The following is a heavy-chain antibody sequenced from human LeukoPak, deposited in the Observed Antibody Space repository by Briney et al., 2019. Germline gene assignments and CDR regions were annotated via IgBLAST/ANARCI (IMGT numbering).Heavy chain of an antibody. Sequence: GGSLRLSCAASGFTFSSYGMHWVRQAPGKGLEWVAFIRYDGSDKYYTDSVKGRFTISRDNSKNSLYLQMNSLRAEDTAVYYCARVYTMVRGVIGAFDIWGQGTMVTVSS. CDR1: GFTFSSYG. V-gene: IGHV3-30*02. D-gene: IGHD3-10*01. CDR2: IRYDGSDK. J-gene: IGHJ3*02. CDR3: ARVYTMVRGVIGAFDI.